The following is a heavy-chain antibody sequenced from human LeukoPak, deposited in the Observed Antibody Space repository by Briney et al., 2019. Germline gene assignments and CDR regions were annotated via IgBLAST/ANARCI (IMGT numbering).Heavy chain of an antibody. Sequence: ASVKVSCKASGYTFTSYGISWVRQAPGQGLEWMGWISAYNGNTNYARKLQGRVTMTTDTSTSTAYMELRSLRSDDTAVYYCARHGSITMVRGRLRYYYMDVWGKGTTVTISS. CDR1: GYTFTSYG. J-gene: IGHJ6*03. V-gene: IGHV1-18*01. CDR2: ISAYNGNT. CDR3: ARHGSITMVRGRLRYYYMDV. D-gene: IGHD3-10*01.